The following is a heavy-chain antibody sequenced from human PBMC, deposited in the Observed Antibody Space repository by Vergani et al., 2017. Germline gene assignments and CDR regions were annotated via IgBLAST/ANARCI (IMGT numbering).Heavy chain of an antibody. D-gene: IGHD6-13*01. V-gene: IGHV2-26*01. Sequence: QVTLKESGPVLVKPTKTLTLTCTVSGFSPSNARMGVSWIRQPPGKALEWLAHIFSNDEKSYSTSLKSRLTISKDTSKSQVVLTMTNMDPVDTATYYCARTRGSSWYRAYNWFDPWGQGTLVTVSS. CDR2: IFSNDEK. CDR3: ARTRGSSWYRAYNWFDP. J-gene: IGHJ5*02. CDR1: GFSPSNARMG.